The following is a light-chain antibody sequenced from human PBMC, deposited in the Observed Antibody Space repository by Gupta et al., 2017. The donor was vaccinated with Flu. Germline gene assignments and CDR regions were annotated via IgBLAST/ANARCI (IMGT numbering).Light chain of an antibody. V-gene: IGLV3-1*01. CDR1: NLGDKY. CDR2: QDN. CDR3: QAWDTSTYYV. J-gene: IGLJ1*01. Sequence: SYDLTQPPSVSVSPIQTASITCSGDNLGDKYVCWYQQKPGQSPVLVIYQDNKRPSGIPERFSGSNSGNTATLTISGTQAMDEADYYCQAWDTSTYYVFGTGTKVTVL.